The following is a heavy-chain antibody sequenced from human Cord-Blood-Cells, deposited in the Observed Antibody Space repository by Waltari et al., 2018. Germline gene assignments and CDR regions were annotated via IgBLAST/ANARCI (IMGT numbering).Heavy chain of an antibody. CDR1: GFTFSSYG. V-gene: IGHV3-30*18. Sequence: QVQLVESGGGVVQPGRSLRLSCAASGFTFSSYGMNWVRQAPGKGLEGVAVISYDGINKYYADSVKGRFTISRDNSKNTLYLQMNSLRAEDTAVYYCAKDLDYGGNSGAFDIWGQGTMVTVSS. CDR3: AKDLDYGGNSGAFDI. J-gene: IGHJ3*02. D-gene: IGHD4-17*01. CDR2: ISYDGINK.